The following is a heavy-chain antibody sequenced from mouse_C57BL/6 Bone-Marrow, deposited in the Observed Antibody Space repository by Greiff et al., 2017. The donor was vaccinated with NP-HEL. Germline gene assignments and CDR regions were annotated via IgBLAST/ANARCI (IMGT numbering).Heavy chain of an antibody. CDR2: INPGSGGT. J-gene: IGHJ1*03. CDR3: ARYDYEGYFEV. V-gene: IGHV1-54*01. D-gene: IGHD2-4*01. CDR1: GYAFTNYL. Sequence: VKLQESGAELVRPGTSVKVSCKASGYAFTNYLIEWVKQRPGQGLEWIGVINPGSGGTNYNEKFKGKATLTADKSSSTAYMPLSSLTSEDSAVYFCARYDYEGYFEVWGTGTTVTVSS.